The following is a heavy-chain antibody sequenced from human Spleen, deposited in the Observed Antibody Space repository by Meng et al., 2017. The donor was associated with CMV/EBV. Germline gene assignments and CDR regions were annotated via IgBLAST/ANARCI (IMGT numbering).Heavy chain of an antibody. Sequence: ASVKVSCKASGYTFTGYYMHWVRQAPGQGLEWMGWINPNSGGTNYAQKFQGRVTMTRDTSISTAYMELSRLRSDDTAVYYCARKYCSDTNCPLAYWGQGTLVTVSS. D-gene: IGHD2-2*01. V-gene: IGHV1-2*02. CDR2: INPNSGGT. CDR3: ARKYCSDTNCPLAY. J-gene: IGHJ4*02. CDR1: GYTFTGYY.